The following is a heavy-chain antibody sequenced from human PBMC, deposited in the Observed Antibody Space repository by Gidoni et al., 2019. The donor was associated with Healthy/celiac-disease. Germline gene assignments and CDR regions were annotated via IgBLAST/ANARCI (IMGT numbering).Heavy chain of an antibody. V-gene: IGHV3-9*01. CDR3: AKDIEAAVAGTFSSDY. Sequence: EVQLVESGGGLVQPGRSLRTSCAASGCTFDDYAMHWVRQAPGKGLEWVSGISWNSGSIGYADSVKGRFTISRDIAKNSLYLQMNSLRAEDTALYYCAKDIEAAVAGTFSSDYWGQGTLVTVSS. CDR2: ISWNSGSI. D-gene: IGHD6-19*01. CDR1: GCTFDDYA. J-gene: IGHJ4*02.